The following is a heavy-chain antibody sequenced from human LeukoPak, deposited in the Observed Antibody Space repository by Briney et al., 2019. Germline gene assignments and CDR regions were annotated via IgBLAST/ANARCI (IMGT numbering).Heavy chain of an antibody. CDR2: IIPIFGTA. Sequence: EASVKVSCKASGGTFSSYAISWVRQAPGQGLEWMGGIIPIFGTANYAQKFQGRVTLTADESTSTAYMELSSLRSEDTAVYYCAREMATISNQIWGQGTLVTASS. V-gene: IGHV1-69*13. CDR1: GGTFSSYA. CDR3: AREMATISNQI. D-gene: IGHD5-24*01. J-gene: IGHJ4*02.